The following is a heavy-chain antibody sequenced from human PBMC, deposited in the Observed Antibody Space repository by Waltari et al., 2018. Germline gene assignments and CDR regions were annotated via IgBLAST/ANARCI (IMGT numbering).Heavy chain of an antibody. Sequence: QVQLQESGPGLVKPSETLSLTCAVSGYSIRSCYYWGWIRQPPGKGLEWIGSIYHSGSTYYNPSLKSRVTISVDTSKNQFSLKLSSVTAADTAVYYCARRGSGTSDAFDIWGQGTMVTVSS. J-gene: IGHJ3*02. CDR1: GYSIRSCYY. CDR2: IYHSGST. V-gene: IGHV4-38-2*01. CDR3: ARRGSGTSDAFDI. D-gene: IGHD3-10*01.